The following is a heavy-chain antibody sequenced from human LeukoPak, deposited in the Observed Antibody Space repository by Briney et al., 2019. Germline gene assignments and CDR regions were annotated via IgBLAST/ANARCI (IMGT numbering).Heavy chain of an antibody. CDR1: VGSIYIYY. Sequence: PSEPLSLTCTVSVGSIYIYYWRWIRQPPGKGREWSGHIYYSGSTNYSPSLKSRVTISVATSKTQFSLRLKSVTAADTAVYFCARTGDYSRSTGGWFDPWGQGTLVTVSS. CDR2: IYYSGST. CDR3: ARTGDYSRSTGGWFDP. D-gene: IGHD4-11*01. J-gene: IGHJ5*02. V-gene: IGHV4-59*13.